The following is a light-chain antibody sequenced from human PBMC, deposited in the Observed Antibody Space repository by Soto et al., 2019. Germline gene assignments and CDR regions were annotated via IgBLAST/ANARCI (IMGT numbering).Light chain of an antibody. CDR3: QQYGNSMWT. CDR1: QSVSSS. CDR2: GAS. Sequence: ELVLTHSPATLSLSPGERATLSCRASQSVSSSLAWYQQKPGQSPRLLIYGASSRATGIPDRFSVSGSGTDFTLTISRLEHEDFAVYDCQQYGNSMWTFGQGTKVDIK. J-gene: IGKJ1*01. V-gene: IGKV3-20*01.